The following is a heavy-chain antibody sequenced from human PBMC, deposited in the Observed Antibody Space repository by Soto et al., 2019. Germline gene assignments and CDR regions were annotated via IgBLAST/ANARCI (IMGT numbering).Heavy chain of an antibody. V-gene: IGHV3-23*01. CDR1: GLTFCSYA. Sequence: GGSLRLSSAASGLTFCSYAVGWFCQAPGKGLEWVSAISGSGGSTYYADSVKGRFTISRDNSKNTLYLQMDSLRAEDTAVYYCANVRSVATAPMWYYYYYMDVWGKGTTVTVSS. J-gene: IGHJ6*03. CDR2: ISGSGGST. CDR3: ANVRSVATAPMWYYYYYMDV. D-gene: IGHD5-12*01.